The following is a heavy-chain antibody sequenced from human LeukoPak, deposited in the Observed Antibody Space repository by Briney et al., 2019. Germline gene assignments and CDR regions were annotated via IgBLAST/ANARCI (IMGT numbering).Heavy chain of an antibody. CDR3: ARAHPYCSGGSCYSSYYGMDV. J-gene: IGHJ6*02. CDR2: ISSSSSYI. D-gene: IGHD2-15*01. V-gene: IGHV3-21*01. Sequence: GGSLRLSCAASGFTFSSYSMNWVRRAPGKGLEWVSSISSSSSYIYYADSVKGRFTISRDNAKNSLYLQMNSLRAEDTAVYYCARAHPYCSGGSCYSSYYGMDVWGQGTTVTVSS. CDR1: GFTFSSYS.